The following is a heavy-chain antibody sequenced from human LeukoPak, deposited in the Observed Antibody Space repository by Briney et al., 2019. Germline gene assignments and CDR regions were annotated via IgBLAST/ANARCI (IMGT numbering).Heavy chain of an antibody. D-gene: IGHD6-13*01. J-gene: IGHJ5*02. V-gene: IGHV3-9*03. CDR1: GFTFDDYA. CDR2: ISRNSGSI. CDR3: AKDIEPRAAAGTFWFDP. Sequence: PGGSLRLSCAASGFTFDDYAMHWVRQAPGKGLEWVSGISRNSGSIGYADSVKGRFTISRDNAKNSPYLQMNSLRAEDMALYYCAKDIEPRAAAGTFWFDPWGQGTLVTVSS.